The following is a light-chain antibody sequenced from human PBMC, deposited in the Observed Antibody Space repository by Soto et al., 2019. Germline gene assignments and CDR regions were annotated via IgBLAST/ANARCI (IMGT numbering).Light chain of an antibody. CDR2: GAS. Sequence: EIVLAQSPATRSVSPVERVTLSFRATQTIGNKLAWYLQRPGQAPRLLMYGASTRATDIPARFSGSGSGTEFTLTITGLQSEDFAVYHCQQYDSWPRTFGQGTKVDIK. V-gene: IGKV3-15*01. CDR3: QQYDSWPRT. J-gene: IGKJ1*01. CDR1: QTIGNK.